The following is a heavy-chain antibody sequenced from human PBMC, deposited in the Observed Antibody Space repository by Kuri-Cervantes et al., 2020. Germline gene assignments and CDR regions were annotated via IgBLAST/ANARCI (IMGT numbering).Heavy chain of an antibody. J-gene: IGHJ4*02. CDR1: GFSFSKSY. CDR2: ISSRGTFI. D-gene: IGHD1/OR15-1a*01. Sequence: GESLKISCVASGFSFSKSYMNWVRQAPGKGLEWLASISSRGTFIHYSDSVEGRFTISRDNAKNSLFLQMNSLRSDDTAVYYCATQRRGTTTWGQGTLVTVSS. CDR3: ATQRRGTTT. V-gene: IGHV3-21*04.